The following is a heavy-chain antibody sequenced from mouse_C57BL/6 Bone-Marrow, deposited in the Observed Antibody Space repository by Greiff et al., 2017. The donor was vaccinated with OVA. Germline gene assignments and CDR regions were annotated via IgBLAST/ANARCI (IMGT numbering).Heavy chain of an antibody. Sequence: VQLQQSGPVLVKPGASVKMSCKASGYTFTDYYMNWVKQSHGKSLEWIGVINPYNGGTSYNQKFKGKATLTVDKSSSTAYMELNSLTSEDSAVYYCARTYYSKDYWGQGTTLTVSS. CDR2: INPYNGGT. D-gene: IGHD2-5*01. CDR1: GYTFTDYY. V-gene: IGHV1-19*01. J-gene: IGHJ2*01. CDR3: ARTYYSKDY.